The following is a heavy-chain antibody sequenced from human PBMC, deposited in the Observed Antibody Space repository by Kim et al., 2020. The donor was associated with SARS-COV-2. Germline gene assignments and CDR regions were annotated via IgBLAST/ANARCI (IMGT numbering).Heavy chain of an antibody. CDR1: GGSFSGYY. V-gene: IGHV4-34*01. D-gene: IGHD6-13*01. CDR2: INHSGST. J-gene: IGHJ4*02. Sequence: SETLSLTCAVYGGSFSGYYWSWIRQPPGKGLEWIGEINHSGSTNYNPSLKSRVTISVDTSKNQFSLKLSSVTAADTAVYYCARGGDIAAAGTLFDYWGQGTLVTVSS. CDR3: ARGGDIAAAGTLFDY.